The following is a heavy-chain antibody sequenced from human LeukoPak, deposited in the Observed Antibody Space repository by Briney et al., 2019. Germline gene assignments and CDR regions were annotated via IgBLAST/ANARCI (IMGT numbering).Heavy chain of an antibody. CDR1: GYTFTSYD. V-gene: IGHV1-8*01. D-gene: IGHD1-14*01. CDR3: ARGVGIPYYYYYMDV. CDR2: MNPNSGNT. J-gene: IGHJ6*03. Sequence: GASVKVSCKASGYTFTSYDINWVRQATGQGLEWMGWMNPNSGNTGYAQKFQGRVTMTRNTSVSTAYMELSSLRSEDTAVYYCARGVGIPYYYYYMDVWGKGTTVTIS.